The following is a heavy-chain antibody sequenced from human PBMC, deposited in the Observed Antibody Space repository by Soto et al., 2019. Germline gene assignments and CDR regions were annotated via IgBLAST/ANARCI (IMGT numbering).Heavy chain of an antibody. CDR3: ARDLATANYYFALDV. J-gene: IGHJ6*02. CDR1: GFTFNSYW. Sequence: GGSLRLSCAASGFTFNSYWMHWVRQAPGKGLVWVSRISSDGSSTDYADSVKGRFTVSRDNAKNTLYLQMNSLRAEDTAVYYCARDLATANYYFALDVWGRGTTVTVSS. D-gene: IGHD5-18*01. V-gene: IGHV3-74*01. CDR2: ISSDGSST.